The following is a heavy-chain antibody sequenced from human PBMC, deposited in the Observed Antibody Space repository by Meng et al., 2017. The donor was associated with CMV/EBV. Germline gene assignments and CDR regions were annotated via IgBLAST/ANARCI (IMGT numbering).Heavy chain of an antibody. D-gene: IGHD3-10*01. V-gene: IGHV3-23*01. CDR3: ARLYTGYFDY. CDR2: ISGSGGST. CDR1: GFIFSSYS. J-gene: IGHJ4*02. Sequence: GESLKISCAASGFIFSSYSMNWVRQAPGKGLEWVSAISGSGGSTYYADSVKGRFTISRDNSKNTLYLQMNSLRAEDTAVYYCARLYTGYFDYWGQGTLVTVSS.